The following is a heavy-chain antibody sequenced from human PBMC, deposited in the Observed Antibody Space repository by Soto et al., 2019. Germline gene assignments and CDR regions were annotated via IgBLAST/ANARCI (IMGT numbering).Heavy chain of an antibody. CDR2: IIPIFGTA. D-gene: IGHD7-27*01. CDR3: ARVERLNWGCLGY. CDR1: GGTFSSYA. V-gene: IGHV1-69*12. Sequence: QVQLVQSGAEVKKPGSSVKVSCKASGGTFSSYAISWVRQAPGQGLEWMGGIIPIFGTANYAQKFQGRVTIPADESTSTAYMELSSLRSGGTAMYYCARVERLNWGCLGYWGQGTLVTVSS. J-gene: IGHJ4*02.